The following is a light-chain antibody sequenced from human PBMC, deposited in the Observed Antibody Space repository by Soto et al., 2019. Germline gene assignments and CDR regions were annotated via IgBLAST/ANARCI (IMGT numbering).Light chain of an antibody. CDR3: QQRSNWPGT. J-gene: IGKJ1*01. CDR2: DAS. V-gene: IGKV3-11*01. CDR1: QSVRTS. Sequence: EIVLTQSPATLSLSPGERATLSCSASQSVRTSLAWYQQQPGQAPRLLIYDASNKATGIPARFSGSGSGTDFTLTISSLDPKDFAVYYCQQRSNWPGTFGQGTKVEIK.